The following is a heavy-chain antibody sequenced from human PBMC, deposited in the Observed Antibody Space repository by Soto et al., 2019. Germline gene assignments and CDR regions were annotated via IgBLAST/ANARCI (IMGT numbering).Heavy chain of an antibody. CDR1: GGSVSSGSYF. CDR3: ARGYTGSYLDY. V-gene: IGHV4-61*01. D-gene: IGHD1-26*01. J-gene: IGHJ4*02. Sequence: QVQLQESGPGLVKPSETLSLTCAVSGGSVSSGSYFWSWIRQPPGKRLEWLGYIFYSGSTTYNPSLKSRVTISVDTSKNQFSLNLSSVTAADTAVYDCARGYTGSYLDYWGQGALVTVSS. CDR2: IFYSGST.